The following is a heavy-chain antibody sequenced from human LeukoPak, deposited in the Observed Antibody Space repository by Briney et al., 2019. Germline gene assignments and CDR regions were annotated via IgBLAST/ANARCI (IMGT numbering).Heavy chain of an antibody. V-gene: IGHV3-48*03. Sequence: GGSLRLSCAASGFTFSSYEMNWVRQAPGKGLEWVSYISSSGSTIYYADSVKGRFTISRDNAKNSLYLQMNSLRAEDTAVYYCARGRIAFRYSSSSFDYWGQGTLVTVSS. CDR2: ISSSGSTI. J-gene: IGHJ4*02. D-gene: IGHD6-13*01. CDR1: GFTFSSYE. CDR3: ARGRIAFRYSSSSFDY.